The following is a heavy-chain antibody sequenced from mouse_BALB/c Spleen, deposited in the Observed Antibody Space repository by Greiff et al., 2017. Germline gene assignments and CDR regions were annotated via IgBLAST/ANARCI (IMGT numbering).Heavy chain of an antibody. Sequence: EVKLMESGGGLVKPGGSLKLSCAASGFAFSSYDMSWVRQTPEKRLEWVAYISSGGGSTYYPDTVKGRFTISRDNAKNTLYLQMSSLKSEDTAMYYCARHDDAMDYWGQGTSVTVSS. CDR1: GFAFSSYD. CDR2: ISSGGGST. CDR3: ARHDDAMDY. J-gene: IGHJ4*01. V-gene: IGHV5-12-1*01.